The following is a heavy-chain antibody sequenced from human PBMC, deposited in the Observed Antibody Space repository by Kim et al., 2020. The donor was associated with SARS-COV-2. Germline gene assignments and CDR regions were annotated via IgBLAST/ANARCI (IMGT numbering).Heavy chain of an antibody. CDR3: ARVEMATIGDAFDI. Sequence: SETLSLTCTVSGGSISSYYWSWIRQPPGKGLEWIGYIYYSGSTNYNPSLKSRVTISVDTSKNQFSLKLSSVTAADTAVYYCARVEMATIGDAFDIWGQGKMVTVSS. V-gene: IGHV4-59*13. CDR2: IYYSGST. J-gene: IGHJ3*02. CDR1: GGSISSYY. D-gene: IGHD5-12*01.